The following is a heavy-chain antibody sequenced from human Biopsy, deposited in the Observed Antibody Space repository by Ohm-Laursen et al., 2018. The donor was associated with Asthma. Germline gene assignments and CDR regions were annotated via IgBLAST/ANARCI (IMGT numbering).Heavy chain of an antibody. Sequence: SFRLSCAATGFVFSQCGMHWVRQGPGKGLEWVALVSSDGHNKYYEDSVKGRFTISRDSSRKRLYLQINRLTVEDSAVYFCARQSGQDYGDSSGFDIWGQGTKVAVSS. D-gene: IGHD3-22*01. CDR1: GFVFSQCG. J-gene: IGHJ3*02. CDR3: ARQSGQDYGDSSGFDI. V-gene: IGHV3-30*03. CDR2: VSSDGHNK.